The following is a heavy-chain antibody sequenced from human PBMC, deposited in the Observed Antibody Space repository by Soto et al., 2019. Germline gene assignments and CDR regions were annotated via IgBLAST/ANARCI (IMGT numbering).Heavy chain of an antibody. CDR1: GYTFTTYA. J-gene: IGHJ4*02. CDR3: ARAGTPQYSSGWYVSKSEATFDY. CDR2: MNPNSGNT. D-gene: IGHD6-19*01. V-gene: IGHV1-8*01. Sequence: ASVKVSCKASGYTFTTYAIHWVRQATGQRLEWMGWMNPNSGNTGYAQKFQGRVTMTRNTSISTAYMELSSLRSEDTAVYYCARAGTPQYSSGWYVSKSEATFDYWGQGTLVTVSS.